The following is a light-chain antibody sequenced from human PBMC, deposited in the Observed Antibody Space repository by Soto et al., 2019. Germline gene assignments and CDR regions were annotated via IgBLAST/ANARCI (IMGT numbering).Light chain of an antibody. Sequence: QSALTQPASVSGSPGQSITISCTGTSDDIGANNYVSWYQHHPGKAPKILIYEAANRPSGISHRFSGSKSGNTASLTISGLQAEDEADYFCISYTSASTLVFGGGTKLIVL. V-gene: IGLV2-14*01. J-gene: IGLJ2*01. CDR1: SDDIGANNY. CDR2: EAA. CDR3: ISYTSASTLV.